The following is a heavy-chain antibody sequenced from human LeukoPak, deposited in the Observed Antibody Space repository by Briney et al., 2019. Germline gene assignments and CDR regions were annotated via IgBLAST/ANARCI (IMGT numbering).Heavy chain of an antibody. D-gene: IGHD2-2*01. CDR3: ARGEYCSSTGCPGIALDY. Sequence: GGSLRLSCAASGFTFSSYWMHWVRQAPGKGLVWVSRINTDGSSTSYADSVKGRFTISRDNAKGTLYLQMNSLRAEDTAVYYCARGEYCSSTGCPGIALDYWGQGTLVTVSS. J-gene: IGHJ4*02. CDR2: INTDGSST. V-gene: IGHV3-74*01. CDR1: GFTFSSYW.